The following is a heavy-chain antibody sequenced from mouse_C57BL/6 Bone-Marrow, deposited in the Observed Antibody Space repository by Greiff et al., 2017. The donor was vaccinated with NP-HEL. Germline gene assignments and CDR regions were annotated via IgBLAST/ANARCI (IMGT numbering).Heavy chain of an antibody. D-gene: IGHD3-1*01. V-gene: IGHV2-4*01. CDR2: IWSGGST. J-gene: IGHJ3*01. CDR3: AKIRAGFAY. CDR1: GFSLTSYG. Sequence: VMLVESGPGLVQPSQSLSITCTVSGFSLTSYGVHWVRQPPGKGLEWLGVIWSGGSTDYNAAFISRLSISKDNSKSQVFFKMNSLQADDTAIYYCAKIRAGFAYWGQGTLVTVSA.